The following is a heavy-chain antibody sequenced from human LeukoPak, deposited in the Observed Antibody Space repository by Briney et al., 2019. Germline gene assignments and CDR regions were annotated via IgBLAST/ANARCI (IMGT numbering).Heavy chain of an antibody. D-gene: IGHD3-22*01. CDR1: GFTFRSYD. V-gene: IGHV3-13*01. J-gene: IGHJ4*02. CDR2: IGTAGDT. Sequence: GGSLRLSCAASGFTFRSYDMHWVRQPTGKGLGWVSAIGTAGDTFYPGSVKGQFTISREDDKNSLYLQMNSLRAGDTAVYYCARGRFYDSSGSDFDFWGQGTLVTVSS. CDR3: ARGRFYDSSGSDFDF.